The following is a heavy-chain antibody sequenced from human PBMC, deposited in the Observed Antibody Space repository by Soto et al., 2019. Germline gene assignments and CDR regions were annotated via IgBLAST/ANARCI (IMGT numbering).Heavy chain of an antibody. V-gene: IGHV3-23*01. J-gene: IGHJ4*02. CDR1: GFTFSIYA. Sequence: EVQLLESGGGLVQPGGSLRLSCAASGFTFSIYAMNWVRQAPGKGLEWVSGIRDSGYSTYYADSVKGRFTISRDNSKNTLYVQMNSLRAEDTAVYYCAKDLRNFPRAFDYWGQGTLVTVSS. CDR2: IRDSGYST. D-gene: IGHD1-7*01. CDR3: AKDLRNFPRAFDY.